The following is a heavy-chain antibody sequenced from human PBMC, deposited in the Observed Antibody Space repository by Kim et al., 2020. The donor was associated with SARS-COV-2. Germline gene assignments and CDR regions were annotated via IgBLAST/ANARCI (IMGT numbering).Heavy chain of an antibody. CDR3: ARASKDGYNWGFDY. Sequence: QKFQGRVTMTRDTSTSTVYRELSSLRSEDTAVYYCARASKDGYNWGFDYWGQGTLVTVSS. J-gene: IGHJ4*02. V-gene: IGHV1-46*01. D-gene: IGHD5-12*01.